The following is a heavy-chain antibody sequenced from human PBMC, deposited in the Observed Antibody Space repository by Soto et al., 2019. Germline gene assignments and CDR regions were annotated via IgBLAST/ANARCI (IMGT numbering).Heavy chain of an antibody. J-gene: IGHJ5*02. D-gene: IGHD3-3*01. CDR1: GDSITSTDYY. Sequence: PXETLSLTCTAAGDSITSTDYYWGWIRQPPGKGLEWVASIYYSGSTYHNPSLKSRVTISVDTSKNQFSLKVTSVTAADTAVYYCARHWRTGYSTVFGVVMGWFDHWGQGTLVTVSS. CDR3: ARHWRTGYSTVFGVVMGWFDH. V-gene: IGHV4-39*01. CDR2: IYYSGST.